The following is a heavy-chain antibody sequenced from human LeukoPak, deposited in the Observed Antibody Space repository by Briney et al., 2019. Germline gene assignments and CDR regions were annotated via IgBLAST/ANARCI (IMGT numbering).Heavy chain of an antibody. CDR1: GDTVSSNSAA. CDR2: TYYRSKWYY. V-gene: IGHV6-1*01. J-gene: IGHJ3*01. CDR3: ARGFALDF. Sequence: SSQTLSLTCDISGDTVSSNSAAWNWIGQSPSRGLEWLGRTYYRSKWYYDYAVSVKSRITISPDTSKNQFSLQLNSVTADDTAVYYCARGFALDFWGQGTMVTVSS.